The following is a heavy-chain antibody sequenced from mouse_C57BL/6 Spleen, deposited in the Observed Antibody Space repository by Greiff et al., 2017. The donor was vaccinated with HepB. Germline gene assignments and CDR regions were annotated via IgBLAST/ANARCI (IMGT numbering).Heavy chain of an antibody. D-gene: IGHD2-3*01. Sequence: EVQLVESGAELVRPGASVKLSCTASGFNIKDDYMHWVKQRPEQGLEWIGWIDPENGDTEYASKFQGKATITADTSSNTAYLQLSSLTSEDTAVYYCTTEGRDGYWDWGQGTTLTVSS. V-gene: IGHV14-4*01. CDR1: GFNIKDDY. CDR2: IDPENGDT. CDR3: TTEGRDGYWD. J-gene: IGHJ2*01.